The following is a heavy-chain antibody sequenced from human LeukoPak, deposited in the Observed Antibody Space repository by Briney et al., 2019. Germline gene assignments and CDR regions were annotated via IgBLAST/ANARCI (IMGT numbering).Heavy chain of an antibody. J-gene: IGHJ4*02. Sequence: ASVKVSRKGSDERFIDYGIRWVRQAPGQGLEWLGWISASNRDIDYAQKFQGRVTLTTDTSTNTAYMELKNLRSDDTAIYYCARRWVHSEGFDSWGQGALVTVSS. CDR1: DERFIDYG. V-gene: IGHV1-18*01. CDR3: ARRWVHSEGFDS. CDR2: ISASNRDI. D-gene: IGHD1-26*01.